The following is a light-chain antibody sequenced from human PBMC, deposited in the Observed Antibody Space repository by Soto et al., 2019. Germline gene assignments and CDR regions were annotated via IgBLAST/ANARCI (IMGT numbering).Light chain of an antibody. CDR1: SSNIGSNN. Sequence: QLVLTQPPSASGTPGQRVTISCSGSSSNIGSNNVNWYQQLPGTAPKLLIYSNNQRPSGVPDRFSASKSGTSASLAISGLQSEDEADYYCAAWDDSLNGVVFGGGTKVTVL. J-gene: IGLJ2*01. V-gene: IGLV1-44*01. CDR3: AAWDDSLNGVV. CDR2: SNN.